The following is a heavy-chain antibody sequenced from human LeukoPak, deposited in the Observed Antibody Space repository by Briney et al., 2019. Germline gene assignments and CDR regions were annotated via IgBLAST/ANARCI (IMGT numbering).Heavy chain of an antibody. J-gene: IGHJ4*02. CDR3: ARRAGGYSHPYDY. CDR1: GYTFSTYS. Sequence: GGSLRLSCAASGYTFSTYSMNWVRQAPGKGLEWVSYTSDDSGTIYYADSVKGRFTISRDNAKNSLYLQMNSLRAEDTAVYYCARRAGGYSHPYDYWGQGILVTVSS. CDR2: TSDDSGTI. V-gene: IGHV3-48*01. D-gene: IGHD4-23*01.